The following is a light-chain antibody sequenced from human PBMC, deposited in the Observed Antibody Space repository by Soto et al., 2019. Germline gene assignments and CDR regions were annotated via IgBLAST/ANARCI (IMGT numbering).Light chain of an antibody. Sequence: QSALTQPPSASGTPEQSLTISCAGSSSNIGSHYVYWYQHLPGTAPKLLIFRDGQRPSGVPDRFFGSKSGTSASLAISGLRSEDEAHYYCAVWDASLTGWVFGGGTKLTVL. V-gene: IGLV1-47*01. J-gene: IGLJ3*02. CDR1: SSNIGSHY. CDR3: AVWDASLTGWV. CDR2: RDG.